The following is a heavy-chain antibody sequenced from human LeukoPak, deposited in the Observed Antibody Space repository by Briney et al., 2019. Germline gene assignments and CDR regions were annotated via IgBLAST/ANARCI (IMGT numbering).Heavy chain of an antibody. Sequence: GGSLRLSCAASGFTFSSYGMHWVRQAPGKGLEWVAVISYDGSNKYYADSVKGRFTISRDNSKNTLYLQMNSLRAEDTAVYYCGVYYYDSSGYIPSYYGMDVWGQGTTVTVSS. CDR1: GFTFSSYG. V-gene: IGHV3-30*03. D-gene: IGHD3-22*01. CDR3: GVYYYDSSGYIPSYYGMDV. CDR2: ISYDGSNK. J-gene: IGHJ6*02.